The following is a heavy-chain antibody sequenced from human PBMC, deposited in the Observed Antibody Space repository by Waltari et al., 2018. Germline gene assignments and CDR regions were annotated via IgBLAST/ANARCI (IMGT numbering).Heavy chain of an antibody. CDR1: GGSITSNRHY. CDR3: ATYIGASVGTAAFDV. D-gene: IGHD5-12*01. Sequence: QLQLQESGPGLVKPSETLSLTCTVSGGSITSNRHYWGWIRPPPGQGLEWIGTISYTGATYTSPSLKGRVTISRDTSKNQLSLTLGSVSAADSALYYCATYIGASVGTAAFDVWGQGTMVTVSS. V-gene: IGHV4-39*01. J-gene: IGHJ3*01. CDR2: ISYTGAT.